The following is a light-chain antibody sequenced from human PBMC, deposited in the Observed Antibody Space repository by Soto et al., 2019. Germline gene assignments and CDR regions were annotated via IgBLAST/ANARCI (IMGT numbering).Light chain of an antibody. CDR2: EGS. J-gene: IGLJ1*01. CDR1: SSDVGGYNL. Sequence: QSALTQPASVSGSPGQSITISCTGTSSDVGGYNLVSWYQQHPGKAPKLMIYEGSKRPSGVSNRFSGSKSGNTASLTISGLQAEAEADYYCCSYAGSSTYVFGTGTKLTVL. V-gene: IGLV2-23*01. CDR3: CSYAGSSTYV.